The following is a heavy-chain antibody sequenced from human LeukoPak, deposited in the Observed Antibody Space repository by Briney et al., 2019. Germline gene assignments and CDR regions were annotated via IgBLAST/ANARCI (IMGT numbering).Heavy chain of an antibody. CDR1: GFTLSSFD. CDR2: IWYDGSNK. CDR3: ARAYCISTSCYSPRPFTFDY. V-gene: IGHV3-33*01. D-gene: IGHD2-2*01. J-gene: IGHJ4*02. Sequence: PGGSLRLSCAASGFTLSSFDIHWVRQAPGKGLEWVAVIWYDGSNKYFADSVKGRFTISRDNSKNTLYLQMNSLRAEDTAVYSCARAYCISTSCYSPRPFTFDYWGQGTLVTVSS.